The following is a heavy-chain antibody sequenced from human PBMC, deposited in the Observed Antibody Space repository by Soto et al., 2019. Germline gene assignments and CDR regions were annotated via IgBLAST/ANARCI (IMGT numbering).Heavy chain of an antibody. J-gene: IGHJ6*02. Sequence: ASVKVSCKDSGYTFTSYGISWVRQAPGQGLEWMGWISAYNGNTNYAQKLQGRVTMTTDTSTSTAYMELRSLRSDDTAVYYCARGAYLLLLLGELQRGTPYFFYGKDVWGQVTTFTASS. V-gene: IGHV1-18*04. CDR3: ARGAYLLLLLGELQRGTPYFFYGKDV. D-gene: IGHD3-10*01. CDR2: ISAYNGNT. CDR1: GYTFTSYG.